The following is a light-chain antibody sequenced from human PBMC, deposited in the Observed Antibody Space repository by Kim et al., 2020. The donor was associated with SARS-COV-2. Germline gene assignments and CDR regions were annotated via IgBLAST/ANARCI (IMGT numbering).Light chain of an antibody. CDR1: SASIASNY. V-gene: IGLV6-57*03. CDR3: QSYDDNIQV. CDR2: EDD. J-gene: IGLJ3*02. Sequence: GKTVTISCPRSSASIASNYVQCYQQRSGSVPTTLLYEDDQRSSGVPDRFSGSIDRSSNSASLSISGLKTEDEADYYCQSYDDNIQVFGGGTKLTVL.